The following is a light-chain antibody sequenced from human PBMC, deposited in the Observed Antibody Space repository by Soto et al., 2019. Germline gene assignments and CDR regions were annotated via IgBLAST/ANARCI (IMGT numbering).Light chain of an antibody. Sequence: DIVMTQSPDSLTVSLGERATINCKSSQTVLYSSNNKNYLAWYQHKPGQPPKLLIYWASTREFGVPDRFSGSGSATDFTLTISSLQAEDVAVYYCQQYYTTPRTFGQGTKVGIK. V-gene: IGKV4-1*01. CDR2: WAS. CDR1: QTVLYSSNNKNY. CDR3: QQYYTTPRT. J-gene: IGKJ1*01.